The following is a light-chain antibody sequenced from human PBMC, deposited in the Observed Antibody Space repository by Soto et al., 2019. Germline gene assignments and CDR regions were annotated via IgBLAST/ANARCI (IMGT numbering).Light chain of an antibody. J-gene: IGKJ2*01. CDR1: QSVSSN. CDR3: QQYNNWPPYT. Sequence: EIVMTQSPATLSVSPGERATLSCRASQSVSSNLAWYQQKPGQAPRLLIYGASTRATGIPARFSGSGSGTGFPLTLSSLQSEDFAVYYCQQYNNWPPYTFGQGTKLEIK. V-gene: IGKV3-15*01. CDR2: GAS.